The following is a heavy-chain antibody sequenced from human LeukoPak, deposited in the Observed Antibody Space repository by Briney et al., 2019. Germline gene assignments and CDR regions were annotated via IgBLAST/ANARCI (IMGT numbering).Heavy chain of an antibody. CDR2: ISGSGGST. Sequence: GGSLRLSCAASGFTFSSYAMSWVRQAPGKGLEWVSAISGSGGSTYYADSVKGRFTISRDNSKNTLYLQMNSLRAEDTAVYYCAKQLFDIVVVPAIIGGAFDIWGQGTMVTVSS. CDR3: AKQLFDIVVVPAIIGGAFDI. CDR1: GFTFSSYA. V-gene: IGHV3-23*01. J-gene: IGHJ3*02. D-gene: IGHD2-2*01.